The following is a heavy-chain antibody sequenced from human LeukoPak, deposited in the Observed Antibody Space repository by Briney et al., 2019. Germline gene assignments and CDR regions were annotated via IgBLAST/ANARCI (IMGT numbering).Heavy chain of an antibody. D-gene: IGHD3-16*01. V-gene: IGHV2-5*02. CDR1: GFSLTTTVEG. J-gene: IGHJ3*01. Sequence: SGPTLVKPTQTLSLTCTFSGFSLTTTVEGVGWIRQPPGEALEWLAVIYWDNDDRYKPSLRRRLTITKDTSKNQVVLTMTYLDPVDTATYFCARVMITYGGITRDDSFDFWGQGTMVTVSS. CDR2: IYWDNDD. CDR3: ARVMITYGGITRDDSFDF.